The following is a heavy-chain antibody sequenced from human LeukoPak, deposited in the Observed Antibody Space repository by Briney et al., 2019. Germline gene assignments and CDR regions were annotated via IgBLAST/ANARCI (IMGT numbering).Heavy chain of an antibody. CDR3: ARAGLPSGYCSSTSCLHWFDP. CDR1: GYTFTSYY. J-gene: IGHJ5*02. D-gene: IGHD2-2*01. Sequence: ASVKVSCKASGYTFTSYYMHWVRQAPGQGLEWMGIINPSGGSTSYAQKFQGRVTITRNTSISTAYMELSSLRSEDTAVYYCARAGLPSGYCSSTSCLHWFDPWGQGTLVTVSS. CDR2: INPSGGST. V-gene: IGHV1-46*01.